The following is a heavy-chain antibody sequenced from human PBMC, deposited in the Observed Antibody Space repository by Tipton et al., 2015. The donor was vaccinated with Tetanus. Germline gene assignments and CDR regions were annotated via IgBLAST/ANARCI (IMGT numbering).Heavy chain of an antibody. CDR2: IKPDGSEK. CDR1: GFTFTTYW. J-gene: IGHJ6*02. V-gene: IGHV3-7*03. CDR3: ARDGHTYAMDL. Sequence: GSLRLSCAASGFTFTTYWMSWVRQAPGKGPEWVANIKPDGSEKYYVDSVKGRFTISRDNAKNSLHLQMNSLRAEDTAKYYCARDGHTYAMDLWGQGTTVTVSS.